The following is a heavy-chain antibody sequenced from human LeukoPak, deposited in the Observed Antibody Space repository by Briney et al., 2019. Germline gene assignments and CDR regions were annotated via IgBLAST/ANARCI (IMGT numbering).Heavy chain of an antibody. V-gene: IGHV4-34*01. CDR2: INHSGST. J-gene: IGHJ4*02. D-gene: IGHD5-24*01. CDR3: ARGRSWLQFVIPAYFDY. Sequence: ASETLSLTCAVYGGSFSGYYWSWIRQPPGKGLEWIGEINHSGSTNYNPSLKSRVTISVDTSKNQFSLKLSSVTAADTAVYYCARGRSWLQFVIPAYFDYWGQGTLVTVSS. CDR1: GGSFSGYY.